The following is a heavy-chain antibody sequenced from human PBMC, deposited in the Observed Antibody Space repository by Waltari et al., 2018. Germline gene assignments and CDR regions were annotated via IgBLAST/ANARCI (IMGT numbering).Heavy chain of an antibody. J-gene: IGHJ4*02. V-gene: IGHV1-18*04. D-gene: IGHD3-10*01. CDR3: ARGGLLWFGSTGDY. CDR2: VSPHNGDT. Sequence: QVQLVQSGAEVEKPGASVKVSCKASGYTFTRYGISWVRQAPGQGLEWMGWVSPHNGDTDYAQKFQGRVTMATDTFMNTAYMELRSLRPDDTAVYYCARGGLLWFGSTGDYWGQGTLVTVSS. CDR1: GYTFTRYG.